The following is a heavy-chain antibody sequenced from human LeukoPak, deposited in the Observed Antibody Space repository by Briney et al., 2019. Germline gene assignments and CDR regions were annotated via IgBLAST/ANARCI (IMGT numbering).Heavy chain of an antibody. CDR3: ARHVGSEQDAFDI. CDR2: ISGTGTTI. J-gene: IGHJ3*02. CDR1: GFTFSDYY. D-gene: IGHD6-19*01. V-gene: IGHV3-11*01. Sequence: PGGSLRLSCAASGFTFSDYYMSWIRQAPGKGLEWVSYISGTGTTIYYADSVKGRFTISRDNAENSLYLQMNSLRAEDTAVYYCARHVGSEQDAFDIWGQGTMVTVSS.